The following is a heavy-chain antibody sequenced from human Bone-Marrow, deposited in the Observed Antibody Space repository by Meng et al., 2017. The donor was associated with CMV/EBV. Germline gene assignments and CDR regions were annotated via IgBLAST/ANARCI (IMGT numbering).Heavy chain of an antibody. Sequence: GGSLRLSCAASGFTFSSYEMNWVRQAPGKGLEWVSYISSSGSTIYYADSVKGRFTIARDNAKNSLYLQMNSLRAEDTAVYYCARDRYSSSWFDYWGQGTLVTVSS. V-gene: IGHV3-48*03. CDR2: ISSSGSTI. CDR3: ARDRYSSSWFDY. J-gene: IGHJ4*02. CDR1: GFTFSSYE. D-gene: IGHD6-13*01.